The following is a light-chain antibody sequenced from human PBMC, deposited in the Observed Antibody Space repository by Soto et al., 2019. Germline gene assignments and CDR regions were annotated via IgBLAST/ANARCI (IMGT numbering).Light chain of an antibody. CDR2: DAS. V-gene: IGKV3D-11*02. J-gene: IGKJ2*01. CDR3: QQRENWHPRYT. Sequence: ENVLTQSPGTLSLSPGERATLSCRASQSVGIYLAWYQQKPRQAPRLLIYDASNRATDIPARFSGSGSGTDFTLTISSLEPEDLAVYYCQQRENWHPRYTFGQGTKLEVK. CDR1: QSVGIY.